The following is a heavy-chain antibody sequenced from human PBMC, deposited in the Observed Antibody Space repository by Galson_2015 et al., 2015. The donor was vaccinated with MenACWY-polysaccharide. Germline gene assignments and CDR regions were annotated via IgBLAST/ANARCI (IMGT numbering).Heavy chain of an antibody. Sequence: SLRLSCAASGFNFSILVMTWIRQGPGKGLEWVSAISPGSETAYYSDSVKGRFTISRDNSKDTPHLQMDSLRAEDTAVYYCVKGGWADNWGQGTLVTVSS. V-gene: IGHV3-23*01. CDR3: VKGGWADN. CDR1: GFNFSILV. D-gene: IGHD1-26*01. J-gene: IGHJ4*02. CDR2: ISPGSETA.